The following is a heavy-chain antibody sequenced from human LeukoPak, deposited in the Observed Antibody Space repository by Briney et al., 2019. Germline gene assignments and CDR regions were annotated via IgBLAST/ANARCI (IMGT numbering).Heavy chain of an antibody. J-gene: IGHJ3*02. V-gene: IGHV1-69*15. Sequence: SVKVSCKASGGTFSSYAISWVRQAPGQGLEWMGRIFPIFATANYAQKFQGRVTITADESTSTAYMELSSLRSEDTAVYYCASYSYDFRGPFDIWGQGTMVTVSS. CDR1: GGTFSSYA. CDR2: IFPIFATA. CDR3: ASYSYDFRGPFDI. D-gene: IGHD3-3*01.